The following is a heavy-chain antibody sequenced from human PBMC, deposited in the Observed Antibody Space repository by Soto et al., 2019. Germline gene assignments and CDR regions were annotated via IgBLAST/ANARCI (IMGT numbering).Heavy chain of an antibody. CDR1: GGSFSGYY. V-gene: IGHV4-34*01. CDR3: ARGRGVERRRRYFDY. D-gene: IGHD1-1*01. CDR2: INHSGST. Sequence: QVQLQQWGAGLLKPSETLSLTCAVYGGSFSGYYWSWIRQPPGKGLEWIGEINHSGSTNYNPSLKSRVTISVDTSKNQFSLKLSSVTAADTAVYYCARGRGVERRRRYFDYWCQGTLVTVSS. J-gene: IGHJ4*02.